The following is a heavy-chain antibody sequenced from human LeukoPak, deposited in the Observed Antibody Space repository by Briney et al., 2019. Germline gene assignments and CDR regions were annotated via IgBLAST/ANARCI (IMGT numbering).Heavy chain of an antibody. CDR3: VRESLVVFPYWFDH. CDR1: GGSISTYY. V-gene: IGHV4-4*07. Sequence: KPSETLSLTCTVSGGSISTYYWSWLRQPAGKGLEWIGRIYSSGSTNYNPSLESRVTMSVDTSQNQFSLKLSSVTAADTAVYYCVRESLVVFPYWFDHWGQGTLVTVSS. D-gene: IGHD2-2*01. J-gene: IGHJ5*02. CDR2: IYSSGST.